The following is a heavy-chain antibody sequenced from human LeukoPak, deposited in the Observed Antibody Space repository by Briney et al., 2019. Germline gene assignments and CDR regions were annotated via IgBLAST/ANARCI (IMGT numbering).Heavy chain of an antibody. Sequence: SVKVSCKASGGTFSSCAISWVRQAPGQGLEWMGGIIPIFGTANYAQKFQGRVTITTDESTSTAYMELSSLRSEDTAVYYCARDSCSSTSCYNYYYYYMDVWGKGTTVTVSS. CDR2: IIPIFGTA. V-gene: IGHV1-69*05. CDR3: ARDSCSSTSCYNYYYYYMDV. J-gene: IGHJ6*03. D-gene: IGHD2-2*02. CDR1: GGTFSSCA.